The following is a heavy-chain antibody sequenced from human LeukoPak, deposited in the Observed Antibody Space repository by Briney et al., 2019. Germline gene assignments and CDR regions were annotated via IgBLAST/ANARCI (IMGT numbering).Heavy chain of an antibody. D-gene: IGHD5-24*01. V-gene: IGHV5-51*01. J-gene: IGHJ6*04. CDR1: GYSFTNYW. Sequence: GESLKISCKGSGYSFTNYWIGWVRQMPGKGLEWMGIIYPGDSDTRYSPSFQGQVTISADKSISTAYLQWSSLKASDTAMYYCARRREDGDGYISGMDVWGKGTTVPVSS. CDR2: IYPGDSDT. CDR3: ARRREDGDGYISGMDV.